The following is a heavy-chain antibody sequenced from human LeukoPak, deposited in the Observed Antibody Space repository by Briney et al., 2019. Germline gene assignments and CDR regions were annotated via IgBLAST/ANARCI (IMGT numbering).Heavy chain of an antibody. V-gene: IGHV3-48*04. CDR1: GFTFSSYG. J-gene: IGHJ4*02. D-gene: IGHD3-22*01. Sequence: GGSLRLSCAASGFTFSSYGMHWVRQAPGKGLEWVSYISSSGSTIYYADSVKGRFTISRDNAKNSLYLQMNSLRAEDTAVYYCARVSGGYYDSSGYRVKFFDYWGQGTLVTVSS. CDR3: ARVSGGYYDSSGYRVKFFDY. CDR2: ISSSGSTI.